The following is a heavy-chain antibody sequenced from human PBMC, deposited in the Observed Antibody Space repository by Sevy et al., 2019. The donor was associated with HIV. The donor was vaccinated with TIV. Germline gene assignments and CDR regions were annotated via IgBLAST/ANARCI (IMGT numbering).Heavy chain of an antibody. CDR1: GFSLINYA. J-gene: IGHJ4*02. CDR2: MTFDGSNQ. V-gene: IGHV3-33*03. D-gene: IGHD5-18*01. CDR3: TTDGGGYNYGYSFDY. Sequence: GGSLRLSCKATGFSLINYAIHWVRQAPGKGLEWVAVMTFDGSNQYYADSVKGRFTISRDTSTNTVYLQMNSLKTEDTAVYYCTTDGGGYNYGYSFDYWGQGTLVTVSS.